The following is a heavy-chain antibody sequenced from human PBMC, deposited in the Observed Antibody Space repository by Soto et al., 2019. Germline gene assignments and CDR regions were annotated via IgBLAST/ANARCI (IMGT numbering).Heavy chain of an antibody. CDR2: IIPTFGTA. D-gene: IGHD5-12*01. J-gene: IGHJ4*02. V-gene: IGHV1-69*01. Sequence: QVQLVQSGAEVKKPGSSVKVSCKASGGTFSSYAISWVRQAPGQGLEWMGGIIPTFGTANYAQKFQGRVTITADESTSTAYLEVSSLRSADTAVYYCARGRLRPTRYYFDYWGQGTLVTVSS. CDR3: ARGRLRPTRYYFDY. CDR1: GGTFSSYA.